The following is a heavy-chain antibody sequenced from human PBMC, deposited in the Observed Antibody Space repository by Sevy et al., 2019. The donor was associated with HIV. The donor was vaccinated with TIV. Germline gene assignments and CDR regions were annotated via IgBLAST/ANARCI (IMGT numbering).Heavy chain of an antibody. CDR1: GFTFDDYA. Sequence: GGSLRLSCAASGFTFDDYAMHWVRQAPGKGLEWVSGISWNSGSIGYADSVKGRFTISRDNAKNSLYLQMNSLRAEDTALYYCAKERVRGVNSLGMDVWGQGTTVTVSS. D-gene: IGHD3-10*01. CDR3: AKERVRGVNSLGMDV. CDR2: ISWNSGSI. V-gene: IGHV3-9*01. J-gene: IGHJ6*02.